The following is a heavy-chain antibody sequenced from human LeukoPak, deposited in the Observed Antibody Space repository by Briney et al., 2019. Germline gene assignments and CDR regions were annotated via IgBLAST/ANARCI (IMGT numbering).Heavy chain of an antibody. J-gene: IGHJ5*02. CDR1: GFTFSRYA. CDR2: ISYDANIGSNK. V-gene: IGHV3-30-3*01. CDR3: ARGGPVYDPHWYDP. D-gene: IGHD3-3*01. Sequence: GGSLRLSCATSGFTFSRYAMHWVRQAPGKGLEWVALISYDANIGSNKYYADSVKGRFTSSRDNAKNTLYLQMNSLRVEDTAVYFCARGGPVYDPHWYDPWGQGTQVTVSS.